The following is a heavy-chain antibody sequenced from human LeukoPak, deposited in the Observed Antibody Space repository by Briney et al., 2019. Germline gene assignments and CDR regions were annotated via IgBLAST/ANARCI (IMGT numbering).Heavy chain of an antibody. CDR1: GYTFTGYY. J-gene: IGHJ5*02. Sequence: ASVKVSCKASGYTFTGYYMHWVRQAPGQGLEWMGWINPNSGGTNYAQKFQGRVTMTRDTSISTAYMELSRLRSDDTAVYYCASQGGGFVAVAVYNWFDPWGQGTLVTVSS. V-gene: IGHV1-2*02. D-gene: IGHD6-19*01. CDR2: INPNSGGT. CDR3: ASQGGGFVAVAVYNWFDP.